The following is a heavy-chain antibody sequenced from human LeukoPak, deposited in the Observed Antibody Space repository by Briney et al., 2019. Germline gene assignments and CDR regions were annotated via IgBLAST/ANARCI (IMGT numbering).Heavy chain of an antibody. J-gene: IGHJ4*02. D-gene: IGHD3-9*01. CDR2: IHDTVTT. CDR3: VCTGYFSQNLDY. Sequence: SETLSLTCNVSGASITSGGYHWSWIRQLPGKGLEWIGYIHDTVTTQYRLSLRSRVTISTDASKNQFSLDLASMTAADTAVYYSVCTGYFSQNLDYWGQGILVAISS. CDR1: GASITSGGYH. V-gene: IGHV4-31*03.